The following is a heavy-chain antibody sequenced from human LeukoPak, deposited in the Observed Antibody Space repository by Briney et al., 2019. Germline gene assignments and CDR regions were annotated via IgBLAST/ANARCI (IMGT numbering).Heavy chain of an antibody. CDR1: GGSISSSSYY. V-gene: IGHV4-39*07. J-gene: IGHJ4*02. D-gene: IGHD2-15*01. CDR2: IYYRGAT. Sequence: SETLSLTCTVSGGSISSSSYYWGWVRQPPGKGLERIGTIYYRGATYYNPSLKSRVTLSVDTSKNEFSLSLTSVTAADTAVYYCARDFSGFCSGDCRPYYFDYWGQGILVTVSS. CDR3: ARDFSGFCSGDCRPYYFDY.